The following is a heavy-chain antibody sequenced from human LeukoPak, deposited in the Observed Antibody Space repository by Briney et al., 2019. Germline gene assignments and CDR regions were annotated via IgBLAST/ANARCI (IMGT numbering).Heavy chain of an antibody. J-gene: IGHJ4*02. CDR2: ISSSSSYI. CDR3: ARAPLTRVQNPIDY. Sequence: GGSLRLSCAASGFTFSSYSMNWVRQAPGKGLEWVSSISSSSSYIYYADSVKGRFTISRDNAKNSLYLQMNSLRAEDTAVYYCARAPLTRVQNPIDYWGQGTLVTVSS. D-gene: IGHD1-1*01. V-gene: IGHV3-21*01. CDR1: GFTFSSYS.